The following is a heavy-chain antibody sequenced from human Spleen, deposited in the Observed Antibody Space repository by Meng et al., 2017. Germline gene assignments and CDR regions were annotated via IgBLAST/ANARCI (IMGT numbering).Heavy chain of an antibody. J-gene: IGHJ3*02. Sequence: SETLSPTGTVSGGSISSSSYFWGWIRQPPGKGLEWIGTIYYSGSTYLNPSLKSRVTISVDKSKNQFSLKLSSVTAADTALYYCARDDRIAARPGGGAFDIWGQGTMVTVSS. V-gene: IGHV4-39*07. D-gene: IGHD6-6*01. CDR3: ARDDRIAARPGGGAFDI. CDR1: GGSISSSSYF. CDR2: IYYSGST.